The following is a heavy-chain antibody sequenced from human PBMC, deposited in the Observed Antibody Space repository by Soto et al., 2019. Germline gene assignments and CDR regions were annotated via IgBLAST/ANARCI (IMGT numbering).Heavy chain of an antibody. CDR1: GYTFTSYD. J-gene: IGHJ6*02. Sequence: QVQLVQSGAEVKKPGASVIVSCKASGYTFTSYDINWVRQATGQGLEWMGWMNANSGNRGYVQKFQGRVTMTRNTSINTANMELSSLTSDDTAVYYCARKKAIRDYYYGLDVWGQGTTVTVSS. V-gene: IGHV1-8*01. CDR2: MNANSGNR. CDR3: ARKKAIRDYYYGLDV.